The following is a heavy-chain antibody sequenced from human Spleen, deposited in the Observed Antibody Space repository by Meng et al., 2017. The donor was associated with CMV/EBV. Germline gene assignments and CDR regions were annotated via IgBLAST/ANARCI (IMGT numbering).Heavy chain of an antibody. V-gene: IGHV3-30*02. J-gene: IGHJ5*01. CDR2: IGHDGTKK. CDR3: AKSPHVVVPFWFDS. D-gene: IGHD2-2*01. CDR1: GFTFSSYG. Sequence: GESLKISCEASGFTFSSYGRHWVRQAPGKGLEWVAFIGHDGTKKRHADSVKGRFTISRDNSKNTLYLQMNSLRPEDTAIFYCAKSPHVVVPFWFDSLGQGTLVTISS.